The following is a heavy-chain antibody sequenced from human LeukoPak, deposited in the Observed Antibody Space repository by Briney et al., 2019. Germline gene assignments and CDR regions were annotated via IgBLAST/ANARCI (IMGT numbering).Heavy chain of an antibody. CDR3: ARGYAYGPNYYFDY. J-gene: IGHJ4*02. CDR2: IYYSGST. D-gene: IGHD5-18*01. CDR1: GGSISNYY. V-gene: IGHV4-59*01. Sequence: SETLSLTCSFSGGSISNYYWSWVRQPPGKGLEWIGYIYYSGSTDYNPSLKSRVTISIDTSKNHFSLRLSSVTAANTASYYCARGYAYGPNYYFDYWGQGTLVTVSS.